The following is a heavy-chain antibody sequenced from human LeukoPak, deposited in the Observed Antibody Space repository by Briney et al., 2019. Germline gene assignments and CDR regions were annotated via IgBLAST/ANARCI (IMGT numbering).Heavy chain of an antibody. CDR3: ARGDSSGYYFRNNWFDP. J-gene: IGHJ5*02. CDR1: GYTFTGYY. V-gene: IGHV1-2*02. CDR2: INPNSGGT. D-gene: IGHD3-22*01. Sequence: ASVKVSCKASGYTFTGYYMHWVRQAPGQGLEWMGWINPNSGGTNYAQKFQGRVTMTRDTSISTAYMELSRLRSDDTAVYYCARGDSSGYYFRNNWFDPWGQGTLATVSS.